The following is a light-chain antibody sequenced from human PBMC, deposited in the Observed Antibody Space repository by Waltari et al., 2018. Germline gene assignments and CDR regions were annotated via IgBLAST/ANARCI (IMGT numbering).Light chain of an antibody. J-gene: IGKJ4*01. CDR2: AAS. CDR1: ESISKY. CDR3: HQTDSVPRT. V-gene: IGKV1-39*01. Sequence: DVQMTQSPSSLSASVGDRVTITCRASESISKYLNWYQHKPGTAPKLLIYAASNLQRGVPTRFSGSRSGTEVTLTITNLQPEDSATYYCHQTDSVPRTFGGGTKVEIK.